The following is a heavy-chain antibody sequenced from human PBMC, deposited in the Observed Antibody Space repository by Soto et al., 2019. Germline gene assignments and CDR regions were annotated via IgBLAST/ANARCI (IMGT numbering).Heavy chain of an antibody. V-gene: IGHV3-15*01. CDR3: TTDLYSYGWRFDY. Sequence: VGSLRLSCAASGFTFSNAWMSWVRQAPGKGLEWVGRIKSKTDGGTTDYAAPVKGRFTISRDDSKNTLYLQMNSLKTEDTAVYYCTTDLYSYGWRFDYWGQGTLVTVSS. CDR2: IKSKTDGGTT. CDR1: GFTFSNAW. D-gene: IGHD5-18*01. J-gene: IGHJ4*02.